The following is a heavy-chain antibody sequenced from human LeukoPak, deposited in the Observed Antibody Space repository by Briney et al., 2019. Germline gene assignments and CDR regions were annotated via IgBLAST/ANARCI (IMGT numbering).Heavy chain of an antibody. CDR2: IYYNGST. CDR1: GGSISGHY. V-gene: IGHV4-59*11. CDR3: ARGRAFFD. Sequence: SETLSLTCTVSGGSISGHYWSWIRQPPKKGLEWIGFIYYNGSTNYNPSLKSRVTISVDTSKNQFSLKLSSVTAADTAVYYCARGRAFFDWGQGTLVTVSS. J-gene: IGHJ4*02. D-gene: IGHD3-3*02.